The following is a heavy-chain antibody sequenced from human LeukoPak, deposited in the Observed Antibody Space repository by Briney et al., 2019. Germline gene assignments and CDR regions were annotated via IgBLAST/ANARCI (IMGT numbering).Heavy chain of an antibody. CDR1: GGSISGYY. D-gene: IGHD2-21*02. CDR2: ISSSGST. V-gene: IGHV4-4*08. CDR3: ARGGYCGGDCYFYY. Sequence: PSETLSLTCNVSGGSISGYYWSWIRQPPGKGLEWIGRISSSGSTNYNPSLKSRVTISVDTSKNQFSLRLSSVTAADTAVYYCARGGYCGGDCYFYYWGQGTLVTVSS. J-gene: IGHJ4*02.